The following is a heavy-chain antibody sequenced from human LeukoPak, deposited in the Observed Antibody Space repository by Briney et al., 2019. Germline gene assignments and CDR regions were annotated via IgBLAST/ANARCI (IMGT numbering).Heavy chain of an antibody. D-gene: IGHD6-19*01. CDR1: GGSISSYY. V-gene: IGHV4-59*08. CDR3: ARQGYSSGWYNWFDP. CDR2: IYYSGST. J-gene: IGHJ5*02. Sequence: PSETLSLTCTVSGGSISSYYWSWIRQPPGKGLEWIGYIYYSGSTTYNPSLKSRVTISVDTSKNQFSLKLSSVTAADTAVYYCARQGYSSGWYNWFDPWGQGTLVTVSS.